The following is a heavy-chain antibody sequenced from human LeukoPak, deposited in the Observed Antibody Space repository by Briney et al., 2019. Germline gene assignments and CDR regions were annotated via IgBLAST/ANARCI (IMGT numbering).Heavy chain of an antibody. Sequence: PSETLSLTCAVSGYSISSGYYWGWIRQPPGKGLEWIGSIYHSGSTNYNPSLKSRVTISVDTSKNQFSLKLSSVTAADTAVYYCARVIYGYWVDYWGQGTLVTVSS. CDR1: GYSISSGYY. D-gene: IGHD5-24*01. J-gene: IGHJ4*02. V-gene: IGHV4-38-2*01. CDR3: ARVIYGYWVDY. CDR2: IYHSGST.